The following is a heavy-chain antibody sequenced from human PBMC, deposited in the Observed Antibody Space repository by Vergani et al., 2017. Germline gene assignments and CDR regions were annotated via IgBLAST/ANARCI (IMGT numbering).Heavy chain of an antibody. D-gene: IGHD5-12*01. J-gene: IGHJ6*02. CDR1: GYSFTSYW. Sequence: EVQLVQSGAEVKKPGESLRISCKGSGYSFTSYWISWVRQMPGKGLEWLGRIDPSDSYTNYSPSFQGHVTISADKSISTAYLQWSSLKASDTAMYYCARXDRSGYDYRGYYDGMDVWGQGTTVTVSS. CDR2: IDPSDSYT. V-gene: IGHV5-10-1*01. CDR3: ARXDRSGYDYRGYYDGMDV.